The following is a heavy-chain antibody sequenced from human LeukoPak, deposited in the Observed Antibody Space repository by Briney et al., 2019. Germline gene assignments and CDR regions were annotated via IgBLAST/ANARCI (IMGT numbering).Heavy chain of an antibody. V-gene: IGHV1-46*01. CDR1: GYTFTSYY. D-gene: IGHD2-2*01. CDR2: INPSGGST. CDR3: ARGWQDIVVVPAARVGHYYYYYGMDV. Sequence: ASVKVSCKASGYTFTSYYMHWVRQAPGQGLEWMGIINPSGGSTNYAQKFQGRVTITADESTSTAYMELSSLRSEDTAVYYCARGWQDIVVVPAARVGHYYYYYGMDVWGQGTTVTVSS. J-gene: IGHJ6*02.